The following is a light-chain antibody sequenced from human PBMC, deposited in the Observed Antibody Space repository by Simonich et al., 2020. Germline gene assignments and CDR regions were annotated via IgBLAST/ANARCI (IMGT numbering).Light chain of an antibody. CDR3: QQYYSTPRT. CDR2: WAS. Sequence: DIVMTQSPDSLAVSLGERATINCKSSQSVLYSSNNKNSVAWYPQKPGQPPKLLIYWASSRESGVPDRFSGSGSGTDFTLTISSLQAEDVAVYYCQQYYSTPRTFGQGTKVEIK. J-gene: IGKJ1*01. CDR1: QSVLYSSNNKNS. V-gene: IGKV4-1*01.